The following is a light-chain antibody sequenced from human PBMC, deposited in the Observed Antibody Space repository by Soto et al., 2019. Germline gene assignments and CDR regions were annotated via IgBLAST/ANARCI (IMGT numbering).Light chain of an antibody. J-gene: IGKJ1*01. CDR2: GAS. V-gene: IGKV3-20*01. CDR3: QQYGSSPQT. Sequence: EIVLAQSPGTLSLSHGAIATLSCRASQSVSSSYLAWYQQKPGQAPRLLIYGASSRATGIPDRFSGSGSGTDFTLTISRLEPEDFAVYYCQQYGSSPQTFGQVTKVDIK. CDR1: QSVSSSY.